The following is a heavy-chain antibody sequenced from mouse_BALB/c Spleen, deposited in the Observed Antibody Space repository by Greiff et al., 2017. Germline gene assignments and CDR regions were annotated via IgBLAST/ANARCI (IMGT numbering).Heavy chain of an antibody. CDR1: GYAFSSYW. V-gene: IGHV1-80*01. CDR2: IYPGDGDT. D-gene: IGHD4-1*01. Sequence: QVQLQQSGAELVRPGSSVKISCKASGYAFSSYWMHWVKQRPGQGLEWIGQIYPGDGDTNYNGKFKGKATLTADKSSSTAYMQLSSLTSEDSAVYFCARSGGTFYFDYWGQGTTLTVSS. J-gene: IGHJ2*01. CDR3: ARSGGTFYFDY.